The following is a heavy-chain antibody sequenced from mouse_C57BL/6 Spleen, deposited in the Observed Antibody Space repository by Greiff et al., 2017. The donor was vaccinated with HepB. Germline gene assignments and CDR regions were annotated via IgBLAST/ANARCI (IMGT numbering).Heavy chain of an antibody. CDR2: IYPGSGNT. V-gene: IGHV1-76*01. Sequence: VKVVESGAELVRPGASVKLSCKASGYTFTDYYINWVKQRPGQGLEWIARIYPGSGNTYYNEKFKGKATLTAEKSSSTAYMQLSSLTSEDSAVYFCARRGSDYSNYAYAMDYWGQGTSVTVSS. CDR1: GYTFTDYY. D-gene: IGHD2-5*01. J-gene: IGHJ4*01. CDR3: ARRGSDYSNYAYAMDY.